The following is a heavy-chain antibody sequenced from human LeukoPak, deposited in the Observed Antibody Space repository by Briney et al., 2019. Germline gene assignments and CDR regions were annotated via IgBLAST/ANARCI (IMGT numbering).Heavy chain of an antibody. CDR2: INHSGST. CDR1: GGSFSGYY. D-gene: IGHD3-10*01. J-gene: IGHJ2*01. CDR3: ARGPPRMLFSRHSPRWYLDL. V-gene: IGHV4-34*01. Sequence: SETLSLTCAVYGGSFSGYYWSWIRQPPGKGLEWIGEINHSGSTNYNPSLKSRVTISVDTSKNQFSLKLSSVTAADTAVYYCARGPPRMLFSRHSPRWYLDLWGRGTLVTVSS.